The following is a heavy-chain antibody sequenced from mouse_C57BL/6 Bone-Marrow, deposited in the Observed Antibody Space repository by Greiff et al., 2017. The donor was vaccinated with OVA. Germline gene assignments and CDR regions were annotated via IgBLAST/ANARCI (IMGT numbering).Heavy chain of an antibody. CDR2: INPGSGGT. CDR3: ARQLGYYYAMDY. Sequence: VKLQESGAELVRPGTSVKVSCKASGYAFTNYLIEWVKQRPGQGLEWIGVINPGSGGTNYNEKFKGKATLTADKSSSTAYMQLSRLTSEDSAVYFCARQLGYYYAMDYWGQGTSVTVSS. CDR1: GYAFTNYL. D-gene: IGHD1-3*01. J-gene: IGHJ4*01. V-gene: IGHV1-54*01.